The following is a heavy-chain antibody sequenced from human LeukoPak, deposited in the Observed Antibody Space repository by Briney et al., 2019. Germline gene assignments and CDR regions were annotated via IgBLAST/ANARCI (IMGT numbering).Heavy chain of an antibody. V-gene: IGHV4-59*01. Sequence: WETLSLTCTVSGDSISSYYWSWIRQPPGEGLEWIGYIYYSGSTSYNPSLKSRVTMSIDTSKNQFSLKLTSVTAADTAVYYCARDSGYGSATCWGQGTLVTVSS. CDR1: GDSISSYY. CDR3: ARDSGYGSATC. CDR2: IYYSGST. J-gene: IGHJ4*02. D-gene: IGHD3-10*01.